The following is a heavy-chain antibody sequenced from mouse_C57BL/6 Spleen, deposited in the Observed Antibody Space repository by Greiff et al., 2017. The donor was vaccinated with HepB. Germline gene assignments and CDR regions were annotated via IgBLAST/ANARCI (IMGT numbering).Heavy chain of an antibody. J-gene: IGHJ4*01. D-gene: IGHD1-1*01. CDR3: ARTDYDDCDKDKEY. V-gene: IGHV1-61*01. CDR1: GYTFTSYC. Sequence: QVQLQQPGAELVRPGSSVKLSCTASGYTFTSYCMDWVKQRPGQGLEWIGNIDPADSETHYTQKFKDKATITADKSSSTAYMQLSSLTSEDPAVYYCARTDYDDCDKDKEYWGKGTTVTVYS. CDR2: IDPADSET.